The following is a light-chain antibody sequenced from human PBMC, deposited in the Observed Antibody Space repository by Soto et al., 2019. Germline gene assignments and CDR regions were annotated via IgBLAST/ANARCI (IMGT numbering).Light chain of an antibody. CDR3: MQFTHWPWT. CDR1: HSLVYSDGSTY. CDR2: KVS. Sequence: DVVMTQSPLSLPVTLGQPASISCSSSHSLVYSDGSTYLNRFQQRPGQSPRRLIYKVSNRDSGVPDRFSGGGSGTDFTLKISRVEAEDVGVYYCMQFTHWPWTFGQGTKVDIK. J-gene: IGKJ1*01. V-gene: IGKV2-30*01.